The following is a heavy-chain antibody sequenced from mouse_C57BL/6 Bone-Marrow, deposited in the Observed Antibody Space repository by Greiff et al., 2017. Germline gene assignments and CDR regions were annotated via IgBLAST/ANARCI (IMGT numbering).Heavy chain of an antibody. CDR2: IYPGSGNT. Sequence: QVQLKESGAELVRPGASVKLSCKASGYTFTDYYINWVKQRPGQGLEWIARIYPGSGNTYYNEKFKGKATLTAEKSSSTAYMQLSSLTSEDSAVYICARGYGNYDYAMDYWGQGTSVTVST. CDR1: GYTFTDYY. J-gene: IGHJ4*01. V-gene: IGHV1-76*01. CDR3: ARGYGNYDYAMDY. D-gene: IGHD2-1*01.